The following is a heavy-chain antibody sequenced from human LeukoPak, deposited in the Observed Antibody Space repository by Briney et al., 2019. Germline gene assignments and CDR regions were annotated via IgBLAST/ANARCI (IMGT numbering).Heavy chain of an antibody. Sequence: GGSLRLSCAASGFPFSSYAMSWVRQAPGKGLEGVSAISGSGGSTYYADSVKGRFTISRDNSKNTLYLQMNSLRAEDTAVYYCAKDEFPQRGGPTEYFQHWGQGTLVTVSS. V-gene: IGHV3-23*01. CDR1: GFPFSSYA. D-gene: IGHD6-25*01. CDR3: AKDEFPQRGGPTEYFQH. J-gene: IGHJ1*01. CDR2: ISGSGGST.